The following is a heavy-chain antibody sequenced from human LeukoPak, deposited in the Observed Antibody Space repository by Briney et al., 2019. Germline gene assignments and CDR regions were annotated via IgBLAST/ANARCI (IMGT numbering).Heavy chain of an antibody. D-gene: IGHD5-18*01. CDR1: GFTFSSYS. CDR3: AREGRGYSYGYIDY. CDR2: IYHSGST. J-gene: IGHJ4*02. Sequence: LRLSCAASGFTFSSYSMSWIRQPPGKGLEWIGYIYHSGSTYYNPSLKSRVTISVDRSKNQFSLKLSSVTAADTAVYYCAREGRGYSYGYIDYWGQGTLVTVSS. V-gene: IGHV4-30-2*01.